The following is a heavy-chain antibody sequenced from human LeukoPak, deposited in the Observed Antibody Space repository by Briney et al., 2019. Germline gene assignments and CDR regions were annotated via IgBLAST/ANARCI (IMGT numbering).Heavy chain of an antibody. D-gene: IGHD4-17*01. V-gene: IGHV3-23*01. CDR3: AKGVTPVISLQFFDY. CDR1: GFTFSSYG. CDR2: ISGSGLNT. Sequence: GGSLRLSCAASGFTFSSYGMNWVRQAPGKGLEWVSSISGSGLNTYYADSVKGRFTISRDNSKNTLYLQMNSLRAEDTAVYYCAKGVTPVISLQFFDYWGQGTLATVSS. J-gene: IGHJ4*02.